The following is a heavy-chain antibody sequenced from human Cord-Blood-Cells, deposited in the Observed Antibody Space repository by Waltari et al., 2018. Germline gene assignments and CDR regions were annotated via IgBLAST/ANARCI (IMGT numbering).Heavy chain of an antibody. CDR3: AREGSGDIDYFDY. J-gene: IGHJ4*02. CDR1: GFTFSSYA. D-gene: IGHD5-12*01. V-gene: IGHV3-30-3*01. CDR2: ISYDGSNK. Sequence: QVQLVESGGGVVQPGRSLRLSCAASGFTFSSYAMHWVRQAPGKGLEWVAVISYDGSNKYYADSVKGRFTISRDNSKNTLYLQMNSLRAEDTAVYYCAREGSGDIDYFDYWGQGTLVTVSS.